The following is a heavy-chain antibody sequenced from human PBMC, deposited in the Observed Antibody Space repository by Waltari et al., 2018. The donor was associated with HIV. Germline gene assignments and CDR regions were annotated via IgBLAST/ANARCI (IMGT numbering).Heavy chain of an antibody. D-gene: IGHD3-10*01. Sequence: QLQLQESGPGLVKPSETLSLTCTVSGGSISSSSYYWGWIRQPPGKGLEWIGSIYYSRSTYYNAPLKSRVTISVDTSKNQFSLKLSSVTAADTAVYYCASGIWFGELSSWFDPWGQGTLVTVSS. CDR3: ASGIWFGELSSWFDP. CDR1: GGSISSSSYY. CDR2: IYYSRST. J-gene: IGHJ5*02. V-gene: IGHV4-39*01.